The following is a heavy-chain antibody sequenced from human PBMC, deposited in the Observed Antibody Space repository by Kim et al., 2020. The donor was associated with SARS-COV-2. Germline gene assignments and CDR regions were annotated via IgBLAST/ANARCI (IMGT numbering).Heavy chain of an antibody. V-gene: IGHV3-7*01. CDR2: IKQDGSEK. CDR1: GFTFSSYW. CDR3: ARDPVVRGVVPYYFDY. D-gene: IGHD3-10*01. Sequence: GGSLRLSCAASGFTFSSYWMSWVRQAPGKGLEWVANIKQDGSEKYYVDSVKGRFTISRDNAKNSLYLQMNSLRAEDTAVYYCARDPVVRGVVPYYFDYWGQGTLVTVSS. J-gene: IGHJ4*02.